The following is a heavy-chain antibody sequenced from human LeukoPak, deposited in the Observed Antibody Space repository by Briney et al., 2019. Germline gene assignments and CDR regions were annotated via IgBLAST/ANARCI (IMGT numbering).Heavy chain of an antibody. CDR3: ARPVEGEKYSYGRTPGY. J-gene: IGHJ4*02. D-gene: IGHD5-18*01. CDR1: GYSFTSYW. V-gene: IGHV5-51*01. CDR2: IYPGDSDT. Sequence: GESLKISCKGSGYSFTSYWIGWVRQMPGKGLEWMGIIYPGDSDTRYSPSFQGQVTISADKSISTAYLQWSSLKASDTAMYYCARPVEGEKYSYGRTPGYWGQGTLVTVSS.